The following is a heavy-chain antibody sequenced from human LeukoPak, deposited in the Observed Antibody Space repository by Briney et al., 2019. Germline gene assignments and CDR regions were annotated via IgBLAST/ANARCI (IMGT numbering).Heavy chain of an antibody. CDR2: IYSGGST. D-gene: IGHD4/OR15-4a*01. V-gene: IGHV3-66*04. Sequence: PGGSLRLSCAASGFTVSSNYMSWVRQAPGKGLEWVSVIYSGGSTHYADSVKGRFTISRDNSKNTVYLQMNSLRAEDTAVYYCARRAGAYSHPYDYWGQGTLVTVSS. CDR3: ARRAGAYSHPYDY. CDR1: GFTVSSNY. J-gene: IGHJ4*02.